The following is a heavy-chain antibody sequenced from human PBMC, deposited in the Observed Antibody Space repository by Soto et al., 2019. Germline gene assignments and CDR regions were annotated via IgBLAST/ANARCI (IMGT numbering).Heavy chain of an antibody. CDR1: GFTFDTYW. V-gene: IGHV3-74*01. J-gene: IGHJ6*02. CDR3: ARLSGDHSAFFSYGMDA. D-gene: IGHD2-21*01. CDR2: INSDGTTS. Sequence: GGSLRLSCAASGFTFDTYWMNWVRQAPGKGPEWLSGINSDGTTSSYADSVKGRFTISRDNARNTLSLQMNSLRADDTAVYYCARLSGDHSAFFSYGMDAWGQGTTVTVSS.